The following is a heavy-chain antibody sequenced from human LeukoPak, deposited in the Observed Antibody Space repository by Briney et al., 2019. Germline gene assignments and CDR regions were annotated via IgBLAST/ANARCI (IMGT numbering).Heavy chain of an antibody. V-gene: IGHV3-23*01. CDR3: AKIKNRGPLVYYFDY. D-gene: IGHD2-8*02. Sequence: GGSLRLSCAASGFTFSSYAMSWVRQAPGKGLECVSAISGSGGSTYYADSVKGRFTISRDNSKNTLYLQMNSLRAEDTAVYYCAKIKNRGPLVYYFDYWRQGTLVTVSS. CDR2: ISGSGGST. J-gene: IGHJ4*02. CDR1: GFTFSSYA.